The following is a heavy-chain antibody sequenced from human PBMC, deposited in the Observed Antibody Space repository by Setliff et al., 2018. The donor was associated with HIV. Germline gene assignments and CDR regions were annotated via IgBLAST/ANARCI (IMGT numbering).Heavy chain of an antibody. CDR1: GYTFTNYY. Sequence: ASVKVSCKASGYTFTNYYMHWVRQAPGRGLEWMGIINPSGGSTSYAQKFQGRVTMTRDTSTSTVYMELSSLRSEDMAVYYCARAGIAAGEAFDIWGQGTMVTVSS. CDR3: ARAGIAAGEAFDI. V-gene: IGHV1-46*01. CDR2: INPSGGST. J-gene: IGHJ3*02. D-gene: IGHD6-13*01.